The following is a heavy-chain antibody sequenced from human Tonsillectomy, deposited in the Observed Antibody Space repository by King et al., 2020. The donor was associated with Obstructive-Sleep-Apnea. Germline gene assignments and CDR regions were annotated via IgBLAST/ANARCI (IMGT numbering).Heavy chain of an antibody. V-gene: IGHV4-39*07. D-gene: IGHD3-22*01. J-gene: IGHJ3*02. CDR2: IYYSGST. CDR3: ARSTYQYDSSGRHDAFDI. Sequence: LQLQESGPGLVKPSETLSLICAVSGGSISSSSYYWGWIRQPPGKGLECIGSIYYSGSTHYNPSLKSRVSISADTSKNQFSLKLSSVTAADTAVYYCARSTYQYDSSGRHDAFDIWGQGTMVTVSS. CDR1: GGSISSSSYY.